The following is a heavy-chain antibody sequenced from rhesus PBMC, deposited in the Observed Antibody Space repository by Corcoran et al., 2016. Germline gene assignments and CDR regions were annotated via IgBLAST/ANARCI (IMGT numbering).Heavy chain of an antibody. J-gene: IGHJ4*01. CDR3: AKAGVATDFDY. D-gene: IGHD1-44*01. CDR2: IYGSRETT. CDR1: GASIGDNY. Sequence: QVQLQESGPGLVRPSETLPLPCAVSGASIGDNYWSWIRLAPGRGLEWNGRIYGSRETTDYTPSFNIRGAIAIETSNNKWSLSLKSVTAADTAVYYCAKAGVATDFDYWGQGVLVTVSS. V-gene: IGHV4S2*01.